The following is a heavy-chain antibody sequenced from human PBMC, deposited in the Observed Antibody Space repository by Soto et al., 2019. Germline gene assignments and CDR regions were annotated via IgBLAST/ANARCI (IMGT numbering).Heavy chain of an antibody. CDR3: AKDRRDVEYNSVYDF. D-gene: IGHD1-1*01. CDR1: GFRFSDYG. J-gene: IGHJ4*02. V-gene: IGHV3-30*18. CDR2: MSFDGTYK. Sequence: QVQLAESGGGVVQPGRSLRLSCIGSGFRFSDYGMHWVRQAPGQVLEWVAMMSFDGTYKYSADSVKGRFIISRDNSKKTLFLQMNSLRAEDTAVYYCAKDRRDVEYNSVYDFWGQGTLVTVSS.